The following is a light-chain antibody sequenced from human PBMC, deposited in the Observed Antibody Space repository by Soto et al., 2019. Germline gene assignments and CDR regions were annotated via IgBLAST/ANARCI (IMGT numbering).Light chain of an antibody. CDR3: CSYAGSSTYV. Sequence: SVLTQPPSVSGAPGQRVTISCTGSSSNIGAGSDVHWYQQLPGEAPKLLIYVNDRRPSGVSNRFSGSKSGNTASLTISILQAEDEADYYCCSYAGSSTYVFGTGTKVTVL. V-gene: IGLV1-40*01. J-gene: IGLJ1*01. CDR1: SSNIGAGSD. CDR2: VND.